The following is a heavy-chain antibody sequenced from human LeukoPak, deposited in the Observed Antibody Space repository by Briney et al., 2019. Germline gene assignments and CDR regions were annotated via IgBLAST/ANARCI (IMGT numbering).Heavy chain of an antibody. CDR2: INHGGST. J-gene: IGHJ5*02. D-gene: IGHD2-2*02. CDR3: ARGVVVPAAIPRPWFDP. CDR1: GGSFSGYY. Sequence: SETLSLTCAVYGGSFSGYYWSWIRPPPGKGLEWIGEINHGGSTNYNPSLKSRVTISVDTSKNQFSLKLSSVTAADTAVYYCARGVVVPAAIPRPWFDPWGQGTLVTVSS. V-gene: IGHV4-34*01.